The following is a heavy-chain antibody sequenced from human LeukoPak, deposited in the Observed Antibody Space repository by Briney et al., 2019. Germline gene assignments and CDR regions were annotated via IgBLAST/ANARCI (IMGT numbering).Heavy chain of an antibody. D-gene: IGHD1-14*01. CDR3: AKDYTEPPYYYYYYYMDV. J-gene: IGHJ6*03. CDR2: ISGSGGST. V-gene: IGHV3-23*01. Sequence: GGSLRLSCAASGFTFSSYAMSWVRQAPGKGLEWVSAISGSGGSTYYADSVKGRFSISRGNSKNTLYLQMSSLRAEDTAVYYCAKDYTEPPYYYYYYYMDVWGKGTTVTVSS. CDR1: GFTFSSYA.